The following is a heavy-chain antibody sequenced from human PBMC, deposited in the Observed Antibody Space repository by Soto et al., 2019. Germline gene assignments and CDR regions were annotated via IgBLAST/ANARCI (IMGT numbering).Heavy chain of an antibody. CDR2: IYYSGST. D-gene: IGHD4-4*01. CDR3: ARYSRSGAFDI. J-gene: IGHJ3*02. V-gene: IGHV4-59*08. Sequence: PSETLSLTCTVSGGSISSYYWSWIRQPPGKGLKWIGYIYYSGSTNYNPSLKSRVTISVDTSKNQFSLKLSSVTAADTAVYYCARYSRSGAFDIWGQGTMVTVSS. CDR1: GGSISSYY.